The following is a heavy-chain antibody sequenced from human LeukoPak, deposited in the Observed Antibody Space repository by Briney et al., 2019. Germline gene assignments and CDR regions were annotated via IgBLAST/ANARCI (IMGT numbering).Heavy chain of an antibody. J-gene: IGHJ4*02. D-gene: IGHD4-17*01. V-gene: IGHV3-21*01. CDR3: ARVRDDYGGRLFDS. Sequence: GGSLRLSCAASGFTFSSYSMNWVRQAPGKGLEWVSSISSSSSYIYYADSVKGRFTISRDNAKNSLYLQMNCLRAEDAAVYYCARVRDDYGGRLFDSWGQGTLVTVSS. CDR1: GFTFSSYS. CDR2: ISSSSSYI.